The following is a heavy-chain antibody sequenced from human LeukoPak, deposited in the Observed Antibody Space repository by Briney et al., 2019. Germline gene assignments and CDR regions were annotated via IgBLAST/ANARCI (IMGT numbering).Heavy chain of an antibody. Sequence: SETLSLTCAVYGGSFSGYYWSWIRQPPGKGLEWIGYIYYSGSTNYNPSLKSRVTISVDTSKNQFSLKLSSVTAADTAVYYCARSSEYSTPSVDYWGQGTLVTVSS. J-gene: IGHJ4*02. CDR1: GGSFSGYY. V-gene: IGHV4-59*01. CDR2: IYYSGST. CDR3: ARSSEYSTPSVDY. D-gene: IGHD6-6*01.